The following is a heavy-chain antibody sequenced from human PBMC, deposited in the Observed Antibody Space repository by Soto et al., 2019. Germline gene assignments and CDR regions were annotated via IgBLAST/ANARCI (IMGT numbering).Heavy chain of an antibody. CDR2: TYYKSKWYY. Sequence: QIQPQLSGPGLVEPSQTLSLTCAISGDSVSSNSAGWNWVRQTPSRGLEWLGRTYYKSKWYYNSAVSVKSRITINPDTSKNQFSLQLNSVTPEDTAVYYCSRGSWDDVSGHYYMDVWGKGTTVTVSS. CDR1: GDSVSSNSAG. V-gene: IGHV6-1*01. J-gene: IGHJ6*03. D-gene: IGHD3-3*01. CDR3: SRGSWDDVSGHYYMDV.